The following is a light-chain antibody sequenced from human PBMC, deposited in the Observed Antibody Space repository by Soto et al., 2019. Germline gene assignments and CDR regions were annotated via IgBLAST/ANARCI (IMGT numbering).Light chain of an antibody. CDR1: SSDVGAYNY. V-gene: IGLV2-14*01. CDR2: EVT. Sequence: QSALTQPASVSASPGQSITISCTGTSSDVGAYNYVSWYQQHPGKAPKLMIYEVTNRPSGVSNRFSGSKSGNTASLTISGLQADDEADYYCTSYTTSSTDVFGTGTKLTVL. CDR3: TSYTTSSTDV. J-gene: IGLJ1*01.